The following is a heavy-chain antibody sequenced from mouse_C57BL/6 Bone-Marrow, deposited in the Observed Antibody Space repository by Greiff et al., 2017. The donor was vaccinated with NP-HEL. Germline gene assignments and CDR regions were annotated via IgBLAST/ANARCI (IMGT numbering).Heavy chain of an antibody. CDR2: IDPENGDT. J-gene: IGHJ3*01. Sequence: EVQLQQSGAELVRPGASVKLSCTASGFNIKDDYMHWVKQRPEQGLEWIGWIDPENGDTEYASQFQGKATITADTSSNTAYLQLSSLTSEDTAVYYCTPIYYYGSSYFAYWGQGTLVTVSA. CDR1: GFNIKDDY. V-gene: IGHV14-4*01. CDR3: TPIYYYGSSYFAY. D-gene: IGHD1-1*01.